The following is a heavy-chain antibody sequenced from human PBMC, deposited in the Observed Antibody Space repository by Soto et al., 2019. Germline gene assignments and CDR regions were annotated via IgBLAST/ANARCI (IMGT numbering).Heavy chain of an antibody. V-gene: IGHV3-23*01. Sequence: EVQLLESGGGLVQPGGSLRLSCAVSGFTFSSYAMSWDRQAPGKGLEWVSDISGSGGSTYYADSVKGRFTISRDNSTNTLSLQMTRLRAEDTAVYYCATDRSNSDFWSRDMDVGGKGTTVSGSS. CDR1: GFTFSSYA. CDR3: ATDRSNSDFWSRDMDV. D-gene: IGHD3-3*01. CDR2: ISGSGGST. J-gene: IGHJ6*03.